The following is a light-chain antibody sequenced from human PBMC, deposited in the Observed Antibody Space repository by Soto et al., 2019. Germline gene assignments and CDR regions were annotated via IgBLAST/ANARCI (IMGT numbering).Light chain of an antibody. J-gene: IGKJ4*01. Sequence: DIPLTQSPSFLSASVGDRVTITCRASQGISSYLAWYQRKPGKAPKLLIYAASTLQSGVPSRFSGSGSGTEFTLTISSLQPEDFATYYCQQLNSYLSLTFGGGTKVEIK. CDR1: QGISSY. V-gene: IGKV1-9*01. CDR2: AAS. CDR3: QQLNSYLSLT.